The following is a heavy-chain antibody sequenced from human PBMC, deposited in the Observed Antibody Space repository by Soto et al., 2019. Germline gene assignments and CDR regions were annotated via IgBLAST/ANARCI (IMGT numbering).Heavy chain of an antibody. CDR1: GGSFNRDGYY. CDR2: IYSSGTT. CDR3: ARGSRDTAFVLPRFDF. V-gene: IGHV4-31*03. Sequence: QVQLQESGPGLVKPSQTLSLTCTVSGGSFNRDGYYWSWIRQHPEKGLEWIGYIYSSGTTYYNPSLRSRISISMDTSKNQFSLELTSVTAADTAVYFCARGSRDTAFVLPRFDFWGQGTLVTVSS. D-gene: IGHD5-18*01. J-gene: IGHJ4*02.